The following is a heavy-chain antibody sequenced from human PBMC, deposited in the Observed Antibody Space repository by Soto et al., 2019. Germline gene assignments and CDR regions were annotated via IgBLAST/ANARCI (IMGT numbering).Heavy chain of an antibody. CDR3: ATSRQDILTGYYTAILDY. CDR1: GYSFTSYW. D-gene: IGHD3-9*01. J-gene: IGHJ4*02. V-gene: IGHV5-10-1*04. Sequence: PGESLKISCKGSGYSFTSYWISWVRQMPGKGLEWMGRIDPSDSYTNYSPSFQGQVTISADKSISTAYLQWSSLKASDTAMYYCATSRQDILTGYYTAILDYWGQGTLVTVS. CDR2: IDPSDSYT.